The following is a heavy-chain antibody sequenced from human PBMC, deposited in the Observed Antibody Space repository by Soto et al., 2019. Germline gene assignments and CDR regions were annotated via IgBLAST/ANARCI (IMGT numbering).Heavy chain of an antibody. CDR1: GGSFSDNY. Sequence: SETLSLTCAVYGGSFSDNYWTWIRQPPGKGLEWIGEINQSGTTNYNPSLKSRVTISVDTSKNQFSLKLSSVTAADTAVYFCARGLTYCSSTTCAETRFDPWGQGTLVTVYS. D-gene: IGHD2-2*01. V-gene: IGHV4-34*01. J-gene: IGHJ5*02. CDR3: ARGLTYCSSTTCAETRFDP. CDR2: INQSGTT.